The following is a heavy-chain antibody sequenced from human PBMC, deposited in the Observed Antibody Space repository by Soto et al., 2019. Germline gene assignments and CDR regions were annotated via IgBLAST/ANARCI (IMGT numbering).Heavy chain of an antibody. D-gene: IGHD6-19*01. CDR2: ISSSSSTI. Sequence: PGGSLRLSCAASGFTFSSYSMNWVSQAPGKGLEWVSYISSSSSTIYYADSVKGRFTISRDNAKNSLYLQVNSLRDEDTAVYYCARLQWLAARGAFDIWGQGTMVTVSS. CDR1: GFTFSSYS. J-gene: IGHJ3*02. CDR3: ARLQWLAARGAFDI. V-gene: IGHV3-48*02.